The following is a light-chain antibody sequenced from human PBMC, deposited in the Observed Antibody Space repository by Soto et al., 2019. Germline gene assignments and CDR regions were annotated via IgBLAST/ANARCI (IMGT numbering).Light chain of an antibody. J-gene: IGKJ1*01. CDR2: KAS. Sequence: DIQMTQYPSTLSTSVGERITITCRASQSISSWLAWYQQKPGKAPKLLISKASSLESGVPSRFSGSGSGTEFTLTISSLQPDDFATYYCQQYNSYQTFGQGTKVDIK. CDR1: QSISSW. CDR3: QQYNSYQT. V-gene: IGKV1-5*03.